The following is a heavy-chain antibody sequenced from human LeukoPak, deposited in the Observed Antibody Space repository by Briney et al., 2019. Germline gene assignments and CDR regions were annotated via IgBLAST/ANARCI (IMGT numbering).Heavy chain of an antibody. Sequence: SETLSLTCAVYGGSFSGYYWSWIRQPPGKGLEWIGYIYYSGSTYYNPSLKSRVTISVDTSKNQFSLKLSSATAADTAVYYCARDLIDHYYYYYYYMDVWGKGTTVTVSS. V-gene: IGHV4-30-4*08. CDR1: GGSFSGYY. CDR2: IYYSGST. J-gene: IGHJ6*03. CDR3: ARDLIDHYYYYYYYMDV. D-gene: IGHD2-21*01.